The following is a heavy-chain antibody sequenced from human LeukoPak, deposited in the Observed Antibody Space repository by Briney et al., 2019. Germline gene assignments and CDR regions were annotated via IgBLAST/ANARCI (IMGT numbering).Heavy chain of an antibody. V-gene: IGHV4-34*01. J-gene: IGHJ4*02. Sequence: PSETLSLTCTVSGGSISSYYWSWIRQPPGKGLEWIGEINHSGSTNYNPSLKSRVTISVDTSKNQFSLKLSSVTAADTAVYYCARRTAAGTVFGYWGQGTLVTVSS. CDR2: INHSGST. CDR1: GGSISSYY. D-gene: IGHD6-13*01. CDR3: ARRTAAGTVFGY.